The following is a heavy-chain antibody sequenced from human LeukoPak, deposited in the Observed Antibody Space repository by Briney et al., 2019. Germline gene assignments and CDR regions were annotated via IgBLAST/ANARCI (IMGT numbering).Heavy chain of an antibody. CDR2: IYYSGST. J-gene: IGHJ4*02. V-gene: IGHV4-39*01. CDR3: ASRSALIAVAGRRTYYFDY. CDR1: GGSISSSSYY. D-gene: IGHD6-19*01. Sequence: SETLSLTCTVSGGSISSSSYYWGWIRQPPGKGLEWIGSIYYSGSTYYNPSLKSRVTISVDTSKNQFSLTLSSVTAADTAVYYCASRSALIAVAGRRTYYFDYWGQGTLVTVSS.